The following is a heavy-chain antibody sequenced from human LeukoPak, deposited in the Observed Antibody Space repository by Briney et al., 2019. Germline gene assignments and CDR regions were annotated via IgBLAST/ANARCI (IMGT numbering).Heavy chain of an antibody. CDR1: GYTFTSYD. J-gene: IGHJ6*02. D-gene: IGHD3-10*01. Sequence: ASVKVSCKASGYTFTSYDINWVRQATGQGLEWMGWMNPNSGNTGYAQKFQGRVTMTRNTSISTAYMELSSLRSEDTAVYYCARDYPERYYYYGMDVWGQGTTVTVSS. CDR3: ARDYPERYYYYGMDV. V-gene: IGHV1-8*01. CDR2: MNPNSGNT.